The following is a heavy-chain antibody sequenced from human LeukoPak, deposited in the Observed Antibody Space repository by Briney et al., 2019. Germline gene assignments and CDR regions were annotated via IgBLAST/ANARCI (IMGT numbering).Heavy chain of an antibody. V-gene: IGHV1-8*01. CDR3: ERDIAGATKAGWFDT. Sequence: ASVNLSCKASGYTFTNYDIDWGRQATGQGVGWMVWMNNNSGNTGYAKKFQGRVTITRNTSISTAYMALSSLTSEDTALYYCERDIAGATKAGWFDTWGQGTPVTVSS. CDR1: GYTFTNYD. D-gene: IGHD1-26*01. CDR2: MNNNSGNT. J-gene: IGHJ5*02.